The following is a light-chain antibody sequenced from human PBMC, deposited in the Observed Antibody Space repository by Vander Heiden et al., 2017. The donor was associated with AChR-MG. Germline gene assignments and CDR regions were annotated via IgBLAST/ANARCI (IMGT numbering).Light chain of an antibody. V-gene: IGKV1-39*01. CDR1: QSISSY. CDR3: QQRASTPPT. Sequence: DIQMTQSPSSLSASVGDRVTITCRASQSISSYLNWYQQKPGKAPKLLIYAASSLQSGVPSRFSGSGSGTDFTLTISRLLPEDFATYYCQQRASTPPTFGQGTKVEIK. J-gene: IGKJ1*01. CDR2: AAS.